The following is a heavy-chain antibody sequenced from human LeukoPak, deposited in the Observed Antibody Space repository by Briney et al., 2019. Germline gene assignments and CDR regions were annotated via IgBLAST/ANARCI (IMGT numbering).Heavy chain of an antibody. CDR3: ARAMGYGENWFDP. CDR2: IYTSGST. D-gene: IGHD4-17*01. J-gene: IGHJ5*02. Sequence: SETLSLTCTVSGGSISSGSYYWSWIRQPAGKGLEWIGRIYTSGSTNYNPSLKSRVTISVDTSKNQFSLKLSSVTAADTAVYYCARAMGYGENWFDPWGQGTLVTVSS. V-gene: IGHV4-61*02. CDR1: GGSISSGSYY.